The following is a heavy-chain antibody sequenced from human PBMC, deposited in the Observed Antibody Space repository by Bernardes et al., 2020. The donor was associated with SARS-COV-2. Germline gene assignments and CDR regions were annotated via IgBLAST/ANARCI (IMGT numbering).Heavy chain of an antibody. CDR1: GFTFSSYA. J-gene: IGHJ4*02. D-gene: IGHD6-13*01. CDR2: NSASSSNI. V-gene: IGHV3-48*02. CDR3: ARDPSLGSTLRSFFDH. Sequence: GGSLSLSCAASGFTFSSYAMNWVRQAPGKGLEWVSYNSASSSNIDYADSVKGRFTISRDNAKNSLYLQMNSLRDEDTAVYFCARDPSLGSTLRSFFDHWGQGTLVTVSS.